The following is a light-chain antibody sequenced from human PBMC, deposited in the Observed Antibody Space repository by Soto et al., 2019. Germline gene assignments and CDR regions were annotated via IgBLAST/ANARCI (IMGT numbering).Light chain of an antibody. CDR2: EVS. Sequence: QSVLTQPASVSGSPGQSITISCTGSSNDVGLYNYVSWYQQHPGKAPKLMIFEVSNRPSGVSNRFSGSKSGNTASLTISGLQAEDEADYYCSSYTSSSTRVFGGGTKLTVL. CDR1: SNDVGLYNY. V-gene: IGLV2-14*01. CDR3: SSYTSSSTRV. J-gene: IGLJ3*02.